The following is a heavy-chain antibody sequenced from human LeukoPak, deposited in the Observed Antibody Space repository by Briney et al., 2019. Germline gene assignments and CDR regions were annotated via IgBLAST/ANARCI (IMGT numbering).Heavy chain of an antibody. Sequence: GGSLRLSCAASGFTYCNYALSWVRQTPGKGLEWVAAMSDTAVTAFYADPVKGRFTVSRNNSNNTLFLQMNNVRAEDTAVYFCAKRGVVIRVILVGFHKEAYYFDSWGQGALVTVSS. V-gene: IGHV3-23*01. CDR1: GFTYCNYA. D-gene: IGHD3-22*01. CDR3: AKRGVVIRVILVGFHKEAYYFDS. J-gene: IGHJ4*02. CDR2: MSDTAVTA.